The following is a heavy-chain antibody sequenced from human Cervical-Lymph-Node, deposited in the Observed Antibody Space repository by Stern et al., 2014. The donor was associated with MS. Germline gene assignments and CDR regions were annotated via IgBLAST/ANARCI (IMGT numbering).Heavy chain of an antibody. CDR1: GFSLSTSGVG. CDR2: IYWDDDK. CDR3: ALHYDFWSGYPI. J-gene: IGHJ4*02. Sequence: QVTLRESGPTLVKPTQTLTLTCTFSGFSLSTSGVGVGWIPQPPGKALEWLARIYWDDDKRYSPSLKSRLTITKSTSKSQVVLTMTNMDPVDTATYFCALHYDFWSGYPIWGQGTLVTVSS. D-gene: IGHD3-3*01. V-gene: IGHV2-5*02.